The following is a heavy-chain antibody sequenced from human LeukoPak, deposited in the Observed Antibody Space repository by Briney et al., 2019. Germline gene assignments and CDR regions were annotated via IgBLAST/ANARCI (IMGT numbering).Heavy chain of an antibody. D-gene: IGHD3-16*02. V-gene: IGHV4/OR15-8*01. CDR2: IHHDGRI. CDR1: GGSIDSANW. J-gene: IGHJ4*02. Sequence: PSETLSLTCDVSGGSIDSANWWNWVRQPPGKGLEWIGEIHHDGRINYNPSLKSRVTLSVDKSKNQFSLRLNSVTAADTAMYYCARSHDHLWGNYPDYWGQGTLVTVSS. CDR3: ARSHDHLWGNYPDY.